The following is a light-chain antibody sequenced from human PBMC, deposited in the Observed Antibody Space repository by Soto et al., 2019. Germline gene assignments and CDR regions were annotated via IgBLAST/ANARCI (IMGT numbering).Light chain of an antibody. CDR2: GAS. J-gene: IGKJ2*01. V-gene: IGKV3-20*01. CDR3: QRYGSSPPFT. CDR1: QRVSSSY. Sequence: ESVLTQAPGTLSLSPGERATPSCRASQRVSSSYLAWYQQKPGQAPRLLIYGASSRATGIPDRFSGSGSGTDFTLTISRLEPEDFAVYFCQRYGSSPPFTFGQGTKVDIK.